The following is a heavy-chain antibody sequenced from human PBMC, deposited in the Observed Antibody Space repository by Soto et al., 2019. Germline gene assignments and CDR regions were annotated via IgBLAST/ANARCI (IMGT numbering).Heavy chain of an antibody. D-gene: IGHD3-9*01. CDR1: GYNFVNYW. CDR3: ARHVYYDVLKKNY. V-gene: IGHV5-51*01. CDR2: IYPGNSDT. Sequence: GESLKISCKGSGYNFVNYWIGWVRQMPGKGLEWMGIIYPGNSDTRYGPSFQGQVTISADTSISTAYLEWSSLKASDTAIYYCARHVYYDVLKKNYWGQGTLVTVSS. J-gene: IGHJ4*02.